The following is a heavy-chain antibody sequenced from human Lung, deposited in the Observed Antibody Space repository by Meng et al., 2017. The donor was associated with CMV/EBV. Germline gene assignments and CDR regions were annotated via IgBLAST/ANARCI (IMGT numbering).Heavy chain of an antibody. J-gene: IGHJ6*02. Sequence: GGSLRLXXAASGFTFISYGMHWVRQAPGKGLEWVAFIRYDGSNKYYADSVKGRFTISRDNSKNTLYLQMNSLRAEDTAVYYCAKDHIVVVPAATYYYVMDVWGQGXTVTVSS. CDR2: IRYDGSNK. D-gene: IGHD2-2*01. CDR3: AKDHIVVVPAATYYYVMDV. CDR1: GFTFISYG. V-gene: IGHV3-30*02.